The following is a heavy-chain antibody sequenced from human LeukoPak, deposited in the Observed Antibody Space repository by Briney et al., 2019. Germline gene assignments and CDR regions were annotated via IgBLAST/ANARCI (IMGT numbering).Heavy chain of an antibody. J-gene: IGHJ3*02. V-gene: IGHV4-59*08. Sequence: SETLSLTCTVSGGSISAYYWSWIRQPPGKGLEWIGYIYYSGTTNYNPSLKSRVTMSVDTSKNQFSLKLSSVTAADTAVYYCARLTVVTEDAFDIWGQGTMVAVSS. D-gene: IGHD4-23*01. CDR2: IYYSGTT. CDR3: ARLTVVTEDAFDI. CDR1: GGSISAYY.